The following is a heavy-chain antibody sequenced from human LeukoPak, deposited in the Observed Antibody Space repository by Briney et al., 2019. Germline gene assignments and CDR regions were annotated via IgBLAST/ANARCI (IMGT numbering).Heavy chain of an antibody. CDR3: AKDLDTAMVWAFDY. J-gene: IGHJ4*02. CDR2: ISWDGGST. D-gene: IGHD5-18*01. Sequence: GGSLRLSCAASGFTFDDYAMHWVRQAPGKGLEWVSLISWDGGSTYYADSVKGRFTISRDNSKNSLYLQMNSLRAEDTALYYCAKDLDTAMVWAFDYWGQGTLVTVS. CDR1: GFTFDDYA. V-gene: IGHV3-43D*03.